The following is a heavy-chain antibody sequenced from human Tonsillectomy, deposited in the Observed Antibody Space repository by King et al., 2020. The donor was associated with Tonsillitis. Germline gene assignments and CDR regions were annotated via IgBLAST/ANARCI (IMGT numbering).Heavy chain of an antibody. V-gene: IGHV4-4*07. J-gene: IGHJ3*02. D-gene: IGHD3-3*01. CDR2: IYTSGST. CDR1: GGSISSYY. Sequence: LQLQESGPGLVKPSETLSLTCTVSGGSISSYYWSWIRQPAGKGLEWIGRIYTSGSTNYNPSLKSRVTMSVDTSKNQFSLKLSTVTAADTAVYYCARVTVYDFWSGFQTGAFDIWGQGTMVTVSS. CDR3: ARVTVYDFWSGFQTGAFDI.